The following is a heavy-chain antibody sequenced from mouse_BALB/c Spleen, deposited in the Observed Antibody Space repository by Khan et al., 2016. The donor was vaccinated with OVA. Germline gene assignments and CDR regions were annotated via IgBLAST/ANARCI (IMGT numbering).Heavy chain of an antibody. CDR1: GYTFTNYW. J-gene: IGHJ3*01. D-gene: IGHD1-1*01. CDR2: INPSTDYT. Sequence: VQLVESGAELAKPGASVKMSCKASGYTFTNYWMHWVKQRPGQGLEWMGYINPSTDYTEYNQKFKDKATLTEDKSSSTAYMQLSSLTSEDSAVYYCVNHGSSSAWFTYWGQGTLVTVSA. CDR3: VNHGSSSAWFTY. V-gene: IGHV1-7*01.